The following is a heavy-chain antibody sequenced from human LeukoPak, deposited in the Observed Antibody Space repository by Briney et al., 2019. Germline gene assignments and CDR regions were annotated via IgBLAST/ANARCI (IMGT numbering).Heavy chain of an antibody. CDR1: GGSISDNY. CDR3: AIVGHSGSYYDAFDI. CDR2: IYTSGST. V-gene: IGHV4-4*07. J-gene: IGHJ3*02. D-gene: IGHD1-26*01. Sequence: SETLSLTCTVSGGSISDNYWSWIRQPAGKGLEWIGRIYTSGSTNYNPSLKSRVTISVDTSKNQFSLKLSSVTAADTAVYYCAIVGHSGSYYDAFDIWGQGTMVTVSS.